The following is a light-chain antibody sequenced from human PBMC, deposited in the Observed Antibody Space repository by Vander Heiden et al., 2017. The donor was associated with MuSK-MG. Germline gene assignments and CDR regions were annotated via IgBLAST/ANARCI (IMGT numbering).Light chain of an antibody. J-gene: IGKJ2*01. CDR3: QQDNSDSYT. Sequence: DIQMTQSPSTLSASVGDTVTITCRASQRISVWLAWYQQKPGKAPKLLIYQASTLQSGVPSRFSGSGSGTEFTLSISNLQPEDFATYSCQQDNSDSYTFGQGTKLEIK. V-gene: IGKV1-5*03. CDR2: QAS. CDR1: QRISVW.